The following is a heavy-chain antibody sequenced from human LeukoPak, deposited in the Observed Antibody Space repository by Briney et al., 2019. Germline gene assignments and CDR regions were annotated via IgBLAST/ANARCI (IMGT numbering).Heavy chain of an antibody. CDR3: AKDSGYDGAYNWFDP. D-gene: IGHD5-12*01. CDR2: ISWNSGSI. Sequence: SLRLSCAASGFTFDDYAMHWVRQAPGKGLEWVSGISWNSGSIGYADSVKGRFTISRDNAKNSLYLQMNSLRAEDTALYYCAKDSGYDGAYNWFDPWGQGTLVTVSS. CDR1: GFTFDDYA. V-gene: IGHV3-9*01. J-gene: IGHJ5*02.